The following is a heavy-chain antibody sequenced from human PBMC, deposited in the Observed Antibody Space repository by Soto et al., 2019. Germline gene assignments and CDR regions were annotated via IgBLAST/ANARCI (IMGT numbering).Heavy chain of an antibody. CDR3: ARGGEVLVAGSAAFDM. V-gene: IGHV1-46*01. CDR2: INPGSGVA. CDR1: GYTVTTHY. Sequence: QVQLVQSGAEVKKPGASVKISCTASGYTVTTHYMHWVRQAPGRGLEWMGAINPGSGVAKYTQTFQGRVTMTKDTSTNAVYMEMSALRSEDTAVFYCARGGEVLVAGSAAFDMWGQGTMVNVSS. D-gene: IGHD6-19*01. J-gene: IGHJ3*02.